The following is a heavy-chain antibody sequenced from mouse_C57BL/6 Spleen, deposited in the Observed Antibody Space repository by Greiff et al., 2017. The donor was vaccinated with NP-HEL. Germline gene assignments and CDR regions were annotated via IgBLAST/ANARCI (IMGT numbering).Heavy chain of an antibody. D-gene: IGHD1-1*01. Sequence: VQLQQPGAELVKPGASVKLSCKASGYTFTSYWMHWVKQRPGQGLEWIGMIHPNSGSTNYNEKFKSKATLTVDKSSSTAYMQLSSLTSEDSAVYYCAKLYYYGSRYFDVWGTGTTVTVSS. V-gene: IGHV1-64*01. J-gene: IGHJ1*03. CDR3: AKLYYYGSRYFDV. CDR2: IHPNSGST. CDR1: GYTFTSYW.